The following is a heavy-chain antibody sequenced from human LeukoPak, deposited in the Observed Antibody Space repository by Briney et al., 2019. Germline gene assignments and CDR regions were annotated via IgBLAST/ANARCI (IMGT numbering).Heavy chain of an antibody. J-gene: IGHJ1*01. Sequence: SETLSLTCSVSGGSINIYFWSWIRQPPGKGLEWIGYIYYSGSTSYNPSLKSRVTISVDTSKNQFSLKLSSVTAADTAVYYCVRDHYYDSSGYTFRHWGQGTLVTVSS. CDR3: VRDHYYDSSGYTFRH. V-gene: IGHV4-59*01. CDR1: GGSINIYF. D-gene: IGHD3-22*01. CDR2: IYYSGST.